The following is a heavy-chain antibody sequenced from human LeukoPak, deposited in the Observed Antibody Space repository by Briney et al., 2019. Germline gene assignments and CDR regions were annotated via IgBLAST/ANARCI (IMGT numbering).Heavy chain of an antibody. CDR3: ARQGSGYSSNYYFDY. CDR1: GGSISSSSYY. Sequence: ASETLSLTCTVSGGSISSSSYYWGWIRQPPGRELEWIGSIYYSGNTYYSPSLKSRVTISVDTSENQFSLKLSSVTAADTAIYFCARQGSGYSSNYYFDYWGQGTLVTVSS. D-gene: IGHD4-11*01. CDR2: IYYSGNT. J-gene: IGHJ4*02. V-gene: IGHV4-39*01.